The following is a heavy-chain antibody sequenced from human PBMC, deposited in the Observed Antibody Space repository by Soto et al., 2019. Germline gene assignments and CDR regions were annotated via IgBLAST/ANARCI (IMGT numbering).Heavy chain of an antibody. D-gene: IGHD3-22*01. J-gene: IGHJ5*02. V-gene: IGHV4-39*01. CDR1: GGSISSSSYY. CDR2: IYYSGST. CDR3: ASYYYDSSGEFDP. Sequence: SETLSLTCTVSGGSISSSSYYWGWIRQPPGKGLEWIGSIYYSGSTYYNPSLKSRVTISVDTSKNQFSLKLSSVTAADTAVYYCASYYYDSSGEFDPWGQGTLVTVSS.